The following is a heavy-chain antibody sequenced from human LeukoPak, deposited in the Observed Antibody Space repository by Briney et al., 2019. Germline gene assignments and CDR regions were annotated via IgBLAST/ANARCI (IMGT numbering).Heavy chain of an antibody. Sequence: GGSLRLSCAASGFTFTNYATSWVRQAPGKGLEWVSTISGSGTTTSYADSVKGRFTISRDKSKNTLYLQMNSLRVEDAAVYYSAKDLRYTTGWYAFGSWGQGTLVTVS. CDR2: ISGSGTTT. D-gene: IGHD6-19*01. CDR3: AKDLRYTTGWYAFGS. CDR1: GFTFTNYA. V-gene: IGHV3-23*01. J-gene: IGHJ4*02.